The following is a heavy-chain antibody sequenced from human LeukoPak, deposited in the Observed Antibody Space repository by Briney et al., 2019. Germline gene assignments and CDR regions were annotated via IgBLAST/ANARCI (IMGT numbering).Heavy chain of an antibody. CDR3: ARDHSPTYYYGMDV. CDR2: INPNSGGT. D-gene: IGHD4-11*01. Sequence: ASVKVSCKASGYTFTGYYMHWVRQAPGQGLEWMGWINPNSGGTNYAQKFQGWVTMTRDTSISTAYMELSRLRSDDTAVYYCARDHSPTYYYGMDVWGQGTTVTVSS. J-gene: IGHJ6*02. V-gene: IGHV1-2*04. CDR1: GYTFTGYY.